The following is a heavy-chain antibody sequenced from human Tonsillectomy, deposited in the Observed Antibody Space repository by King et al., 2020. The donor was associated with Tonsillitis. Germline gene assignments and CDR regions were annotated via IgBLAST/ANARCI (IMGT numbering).Heavy chain of an antibody. D-gene: IGHD3-22*01. V-gene: IGHV3-33*05. J-gene: IGHJ4*02. CDR2: ISYDGSNK. Sequence: VQLVESGGGVVQPGRSLRLSCAASGFTFSTYGIHWVRQAPGKGLEWVALISYDGSNKYYADPVRGRFTISRDTSKNTVYLQMNSLRAEDTAVYYFARAYYYDTSRTPDYWGQGTLITVSS. CDR1: GFTFSTYG. CDR3: ARAYYYDTSRTPDY.